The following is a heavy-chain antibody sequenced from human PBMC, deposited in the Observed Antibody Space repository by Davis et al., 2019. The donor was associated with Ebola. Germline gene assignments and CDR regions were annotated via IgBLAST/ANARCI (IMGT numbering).Heavy chain of an antibody. D-gene: IGHD3-22*01. CDR3: ARGEPRYYYDSSGYRSAIDAFDI. J-gene: IGHJ3*02. Sequence: SETLSLTCTVSGGSISSYYWSWNRQPPGKGLEWNGYIYYSGSTNYNPSLKSRVTISVDTSKNQFSLKLCSVTAADTAVYYCARGEPRYYYDSSGYRSAIDAFDIWGQGTMVTVSS. CDR1: GGSISSYY. CDR2: IYYSGST. V-gene: IGHV4-59*08.